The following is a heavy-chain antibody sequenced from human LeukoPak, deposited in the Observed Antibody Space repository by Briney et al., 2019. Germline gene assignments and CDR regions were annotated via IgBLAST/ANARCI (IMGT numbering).Heavy chain of an antibody. CDR2: IIPISGTT. Sequence: ASVKASCKTSGGTFTSYAIPWVGQAPGQGLKWMGKIIPISGTTNYAQKFQGRVTFTADESTSTAYMELSSLRSEDTALYYCARKLRLGGNWFDPWGQGTLVTVSS. V-gene: IGHV1-69*13. CDR3: ARKLRLGGNWFDP. J-gene: IGHJ5*02. CDR1: GGTFTSYA. D-gene: IGHD1-26*01.